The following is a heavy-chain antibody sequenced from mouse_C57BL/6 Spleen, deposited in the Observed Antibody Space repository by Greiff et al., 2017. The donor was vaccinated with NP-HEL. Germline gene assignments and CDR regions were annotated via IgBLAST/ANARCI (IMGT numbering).Heavy chain of an antibody. V-gene: IGHV1-26*01. CDR3: ARRGYYYGSSYVGAMDY. D-gene: IGHD1-1*01. CDR2: INPNNGGT. CDR1: GYTFTDYY. J-gene: IGHJ4*01. Sequence: VQLQQSGPELVKPGASVKISCKASGYTFTDYYMNWVKQSHGKSLEWIGDINPNNGGTSYNQKFKGKATLTVDKSSSTAYMELRSLTSEDSAVYYCARRGYYYGSSYVGAMDYWGQGTSVTVSS.